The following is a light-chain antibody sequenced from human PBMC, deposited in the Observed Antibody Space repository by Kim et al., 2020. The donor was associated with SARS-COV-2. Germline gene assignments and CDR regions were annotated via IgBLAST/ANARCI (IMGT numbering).Light chain of an antibody. CDR1: HIGSKS. Sequence: AHVKTARNHWGGNHIGSKSVHWYQQKPGQAPVLVIYYYSDRLSVIPERFSGSNSDNTATLTISRVESGDEADYYCQVWDSSSDHPVFGGGTQLTVL. V-gene: IGLV3-21*04. CDR3: QVWDSSSDHPV. J-gene: IGLJ3*02. CDR2: YYS.